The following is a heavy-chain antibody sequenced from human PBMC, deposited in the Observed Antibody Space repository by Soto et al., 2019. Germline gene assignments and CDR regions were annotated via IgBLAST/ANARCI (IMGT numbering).Heavy chain of an antibody. Sequence: QVQLVESGGGVVQPGRSLRLSCAASGFTFSLFAMHWVRQAPGKGLEWVAVVWHDGNNKYYADSVKGRFTISRDNSMNTLYLQMNSLGDDDTAVYYCAKANSGYYPHWGYYGLDVWGQGTTVTVSS. J-gene: IGHJ6*02. CDR2: VWHDGNNK. D-gene: IGHD3-22*01. CDR3: AKANSGYYPHWGYYGLDV. V-gene: IGHV3-33*06. CDR1: GFTFSLFA.